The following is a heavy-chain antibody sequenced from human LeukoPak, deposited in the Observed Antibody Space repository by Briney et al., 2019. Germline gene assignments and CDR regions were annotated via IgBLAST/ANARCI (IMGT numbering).Heavy chain of an antibody. Sequence: GGSLRLSCAASGFTFSTYGMHWVRQAPGKGLEWVAVISYDGSIKSYADSVRGRFTISRDNSKNTLCLQMSSLRPEDTAVYYCAKEVGPREWNDYWGQGTLVTVSS. J-gene: IGHJ4*02. CDR3: AKEVGPREWNDY. D-gene: IGHD1-26*01. CDR1: GFTFSTYG. CDR2: ISYDGSIK. V-gene: IGHV3-30*18.